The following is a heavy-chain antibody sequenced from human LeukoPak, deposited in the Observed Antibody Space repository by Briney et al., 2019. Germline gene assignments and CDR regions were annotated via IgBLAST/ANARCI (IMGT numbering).Heavy chain of an antibody. V-gene: IGHV3-64D*06. CDR3: VKDRGAAAGYFDY. J-gene: IGHJ4*02. Sequence: GSLRLSCSASGFTFSSYAMHWVRQAPGKGLEYVSAISSNGGSTYYADSVKGRFTISRDNSKNTLYLQMSSLRAEDTAVYYCVKDRGAAAGYFDYWGQGTLVTVSS. CDR2: ISSNGGST. CDR1: GFTFSSYA. D-gene: IGHD6-13*01.